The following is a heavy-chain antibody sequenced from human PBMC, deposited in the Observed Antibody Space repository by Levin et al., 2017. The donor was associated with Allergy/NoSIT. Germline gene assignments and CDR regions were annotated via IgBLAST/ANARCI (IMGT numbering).Heavy chain of an antibody. CDR2: ITTGSNYK. J-gene: IGHJ6*02. V-gene: IGHV3-21*01. D-gene: IGHD1/OR15-1a*01. CDR3: ARSHPLTGTTHFSYQDGMDV. CDR1: GFDFHIYI. Sequence: GESLKISCEASGFDFHIYIMNWVRQAPGKGLEWLSSITTGSNYKYYVDSVRGRFVIYRDNGKNSLYLQMNSLRAEDTAVYYCARSHPLTGTTHFSYQDGMDVWGQGTSVTVSS.